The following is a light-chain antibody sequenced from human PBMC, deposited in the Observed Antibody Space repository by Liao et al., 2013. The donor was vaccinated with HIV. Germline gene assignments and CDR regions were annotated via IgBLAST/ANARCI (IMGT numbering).Light chain of an antibody. Sequence: SYVLTQPPSVSVAPGHTARITCAGDNIGGESVHWYQQKPGQAPVLVISHDTDRPSGIPARFSASNSGNTATLTISGTQAMDEADYYCQAWDTRSGDVLFGGGTKLTVL. J-gene: IGLJ2*01. CDR3: QAWDTRSGDVL. CDR1: NIGGES. CDR2: HDT. V-gene: IGLV3-21*01.